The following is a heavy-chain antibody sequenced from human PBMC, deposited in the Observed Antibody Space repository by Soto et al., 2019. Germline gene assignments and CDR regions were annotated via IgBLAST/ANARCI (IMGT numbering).Heavy chain of an antibody. Sequence: GGSLRLSCAASGFTFSDYYMSWIRQAPGMGLEWISYISSSGSTIYYADSVKGRFTISRDNAKKSLYLQMNSLRAEDTAVYYCAKTLRDSSGWYDYWGQGTLVTVSS. CDR3: AKTLRDSSGWYDY. CDR2: ISSSGSTI. CDR1: GFTFSDYY. D-gene: IGHD6-19*01. J-gene: IGHJ4*02. V-gene: IGHV3-11*01.